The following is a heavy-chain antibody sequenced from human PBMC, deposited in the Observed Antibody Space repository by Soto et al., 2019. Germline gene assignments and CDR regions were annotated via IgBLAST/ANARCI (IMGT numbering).Heavy chain of an antibody. J-gene: IGHJ6*02. Sequence: QVQLVQSGAEVKKPGASVKVSCKASGYTFTSYGISWVRQAPGQGLEWMGWISAYNGSTNYAQKLQGRVTMTTDTSTSTAYMELRSLRSDDTAVYYCARDQGCSSTSCYRDKDYYYYGMDVWGQGTTVTVSS. CDR2: ISAYNGST. CDR1: GYTFTSYG. CDR3: ARDQGCSSTSCYRDKDYYYYGMDV. D-gene: IGHD2-2*02. V-gene: IGHV1-18*04.